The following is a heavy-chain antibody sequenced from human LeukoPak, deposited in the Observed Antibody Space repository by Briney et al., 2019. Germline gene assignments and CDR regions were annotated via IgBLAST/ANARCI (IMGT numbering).Heavy chain of an antibody. CDR3: AKWGYGPGKNNAFDI. J-gene: IGHJ3*02. CDR1: GFTFSSYA. V-gene: IGHV3-23*01. Sequence: PGGSLRLSCAASGFTFSSYAMNWVRQAPGKGLEWVSLISASGGSTYYADSVKGRFTISRDNSKNTLYLQMISLRAEDTAVYYCAKWGYGPGKNNAFDIWGQGTMVTVSS. CDR2: ISASGGST. D-gene: IGHD3-10*01.